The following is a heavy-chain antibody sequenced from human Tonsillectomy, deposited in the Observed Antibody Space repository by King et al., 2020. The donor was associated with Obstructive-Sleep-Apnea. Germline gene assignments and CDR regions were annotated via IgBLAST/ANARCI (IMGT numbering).Heavy chain of an antibody. CDR1: GFAFSSCG. CDR3: AKSLPGIAAAGRYDY. V-gene: IGHV3-23*04. CDR2: ITGSGGNT. D-gene: IGHD6-13*01. Sequence: VQLAESGGGLVQPGGSLRLSCAASGFAFSSCGMSWVRQAPGKGLEWVSGITGSGGNTYYADSVKGRFTISRDNSKNTLYLQMNSLRAEETAMYYCAKSLPGIAAAGRYDYWGQGTLVIVSS. J-gene: IGHJ4*02.